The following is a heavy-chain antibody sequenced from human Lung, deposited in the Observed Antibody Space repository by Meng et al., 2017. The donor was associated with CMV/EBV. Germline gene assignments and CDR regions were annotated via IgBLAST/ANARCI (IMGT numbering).Heavy chain of an antibody. Sequence: QGQLRESRPGLVKPSGTLSLTCGVSGVSISSNIRWTWVRQPPGKGLEWIGDIDDSGSTNYNPSLNSRISISLDKSKNHFSLKVNSVTAADTAVYYCARGKQDAWELLAYWGQGALVTVSS. V-gene: IGHV4-4*02. J-gene: IGHJ4*02. CDR1: GVSISSNIR. CDR3: ARGKQDAWELLAY. CDR2: IDDSGST. D-gene: IGHD1-26*01.